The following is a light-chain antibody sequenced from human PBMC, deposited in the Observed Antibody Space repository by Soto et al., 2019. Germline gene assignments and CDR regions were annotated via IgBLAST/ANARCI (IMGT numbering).Light chain of an antibody. CDR2: DVT. CDR1: SSDAGGYNY. CDR3: CSYGGSLYV. Sequence: QSALTQPRSVSGSPGQSVTISCTGTSSDAGGYNYVSWYQQHPGKVPKLIICDVTERPSGVPDRFSGSKSGNTASLTISGLQAEDEADYYCCSYGGSLYVFGTGTKVTVL. J-gene: IGLJ1*01. V-gene: IGLV2-11*01.